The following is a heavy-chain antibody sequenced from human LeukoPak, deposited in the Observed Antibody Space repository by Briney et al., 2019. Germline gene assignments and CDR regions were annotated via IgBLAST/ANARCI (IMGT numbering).Heavy chain of an antibody. J-gene: IGHJ4*02. V-gene: IGHV3-23*01. Sequence: PGGSLRLSCAASGFTFSSYWMSWVRQAPGKGLEWVSAISGSGGSTYYADFVKGRFTISRDNSKNTLYLQMNSLRAEDTAVYYCAKELLNYDSSGYSVYWGQGTLVTVSS. CDR1: GFTFSSYW. CDR2: ISGSGGST. CDR3: AKELLNYDSSGYSVY. D-gene: IGHD3-22*01.